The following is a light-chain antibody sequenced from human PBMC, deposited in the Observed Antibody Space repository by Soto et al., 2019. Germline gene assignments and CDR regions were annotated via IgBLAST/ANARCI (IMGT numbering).Light chain of an antibody. CDR1: QGISSY. CDR3: QQLNTYPIT. CDR2: GAS. Sequence: IQLTQSPSSLSASVGDRVTITCRASQGISSYLAWYQQKPGKAPKLLIYGASTLEGGVPFRFSGSGSGTDFTLIISSVQPEDFATYYCQQLNTYPITFVQGTRLEIK. V-gene: IGKV1-9*01. J-gene: IGKJ5*01.